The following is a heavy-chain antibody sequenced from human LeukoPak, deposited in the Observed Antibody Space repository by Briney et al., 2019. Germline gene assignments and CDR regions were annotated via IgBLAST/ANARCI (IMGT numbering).Heavy chain of an antibody. D-gene: IGHD1-26*01. J-gene: IGHJ4*02. V-gene: IGHV3-7*01. CDR1: GFTFSSYW. Sequence: GGSLRLSCAASGFTFSSYWMSWVRQAPGKGLAWVANIKQDGSEKYYVDSVKGRFTISRDNAKNSLYLQMNSLRAEDTAVYYCARHQWELLIHYWGQGTLVTVSS. CDR3: ARHQWELLIHY. CDR2: IKQDGSEK.